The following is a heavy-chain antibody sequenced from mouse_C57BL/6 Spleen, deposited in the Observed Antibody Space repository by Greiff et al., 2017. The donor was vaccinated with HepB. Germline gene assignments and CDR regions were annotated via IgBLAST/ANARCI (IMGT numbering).Heavy chain of an antibody. J-gene: IGHJ1*03. CDR3: ARWFTTVVATKAYFDV. Sequence: EVQLQQSVAELVRPGASVKLSCTASGFNIKNTYMHWVKQRPEQGLEWIGRIAPANGNTKYAPKFQGKATITADTSYNTAYQQLSSLTSEDTAIYYCARWFTTVVATKAYFDVWGTGTTVTVSS. CDR1: GFNIKNTY. CDR2: IAPANGNT. V-gene: IGHV14-3*01. D-gene: IGHD1-1*01.